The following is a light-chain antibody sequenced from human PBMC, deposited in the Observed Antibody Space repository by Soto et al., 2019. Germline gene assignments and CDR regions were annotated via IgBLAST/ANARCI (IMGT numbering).Light chain of an antibody. Sequence: QSVLTQPASVSGSPGQSITISCTGSSSDVGGYNYVSWYLHHPGKAPKLMIYEVSNRPSGVSNRFSGSKSGNTASLTISGLQAEDEADYYCSSYTTSSTVVFGGGTKVTVL. J-gene: IGLJ2*01. CDR2: EVS. V-gene: IGLV2-14*01. CDR3: SSYTTSSTVV. CDR1: SSDVGGYNY.